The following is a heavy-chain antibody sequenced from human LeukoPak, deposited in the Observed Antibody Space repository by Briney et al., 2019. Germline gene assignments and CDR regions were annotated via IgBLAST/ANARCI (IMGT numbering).Heavy chain of an antibody. CDR2: IKKDGSEK. V-gene: IGHV3-7*01. J-gene: IGHJ6*02. Sequence: GGSLRLSCAASGFTFSSYWMSWVRRAPGKGLEWVANIKKDGSEKYYVDSVKGRFTISRDNAKNSLYLQMNSLRAEDTAVYYCARRYCSGGSCYGDYYGMDVWGQGTTVTVSS. CDR3: ARRYCSGGSCYGDYYGMDV. CDR1: GFTFSSYW. D-gene: IGHD2-15*01.